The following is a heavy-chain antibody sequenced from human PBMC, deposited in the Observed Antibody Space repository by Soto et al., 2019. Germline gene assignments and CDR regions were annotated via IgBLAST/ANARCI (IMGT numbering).Heavy chain of an antibody. CDR2: YSPIFGTA. Sequence: QVQLVQSGAEVKKPGSSVKVSCKASGGTFSSYAISWLRQAPGQGLEWMGGYSPIFGTANYAQKFQGRVTITADKSTSTAYMELSSMRSEDTAVYYCASTYYYDSSGYYSVGDYWGQGTLVTVSS. J-gene: IGHJ4*02. CDR1: GGTFSSYA. CDR3: ASTYYYDSSGYYSVGDY. D-gene: IGHD3-22*01. V-gene: IGHV1-69*06.